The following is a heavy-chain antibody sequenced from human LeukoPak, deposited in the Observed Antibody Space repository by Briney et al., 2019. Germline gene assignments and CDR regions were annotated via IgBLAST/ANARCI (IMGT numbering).Heavy chain of an antibody. CDR1: GYTLTELS. CDR2: FDPEDGET. V-gene: IGHV1-24*01. J-gene: IGHJ6*03. Sequence: ASVKVSCKVSGYTLTELSMHWVRQAPGKGLEWMGSFDPEDGETIYAQNFQGRVTMTTDTSTSTAYMELRSLRSDDTAVYYCARGLYYDFWSGYSPSYYYYYYMDVWGKGTTVTVSS. CDR3: ARGLYYDFWSGYSPSYYYYYYMDV. D-gene: IGHD3-3*01.